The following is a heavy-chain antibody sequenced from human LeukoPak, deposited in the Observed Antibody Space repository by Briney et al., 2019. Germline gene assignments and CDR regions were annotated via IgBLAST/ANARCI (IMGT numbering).Heavy chain of an antibody. D-gene: IGHD2-2*01. CDR1: GGSFSGYY. J-gene: IGHJ4*02. Sequence: SETLSLTCAVYGGSFSGYYWSWIRQPPGKGLEWIGEINHSGSTNYNPSLKSRVTISVDTSKNQFSLKLSSVTAADTAVYYCARLLNPGGDCSSTSCPKTNFDYWGQGTLVTVSS. CDR3: ARLLNPGGDCSSTSCPKTNFDY. CDR2: INHSGST. V-gene: IGHV4-34*01.